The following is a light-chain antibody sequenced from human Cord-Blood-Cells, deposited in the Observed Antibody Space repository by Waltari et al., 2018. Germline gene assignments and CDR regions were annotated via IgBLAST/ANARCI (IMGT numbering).Light chain of an antibody. Sequence: EIVMTQSPATLSVSPGERATLSCRASQSVSSNLAWYQQKPGQAPKLLIYGASSWATGIPARFSGRGSGTEFTLTISSLQSEDFAVYYCQQYNNWPPWTFGQGTKVEIK. V-gene: IGKV3-15*01. J-gene: IGKJ1*01. CDR1: QSVSSN. CDR2: GAS. CDR3: QQYNNWPPWT.